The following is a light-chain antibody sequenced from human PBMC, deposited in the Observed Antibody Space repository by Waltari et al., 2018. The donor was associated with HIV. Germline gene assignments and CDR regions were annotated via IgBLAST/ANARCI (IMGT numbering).Light chain of an antibody. CDR1: TNDIGSYNY. CDR3: SSYSRGALL. V-gene: IGLV2-14*01. CDR2: EVS. J-gene: IGLJ2*01. Sequence: QSVLTQPASVSGSPGQSLTISSTGTTNDIGSYNYVSWYQQSPDKAPKLIIYEVSNPPSGVSSRVSGSKSGNTASLTISGLQAEDEAYYHCSSYSRGALLFGGGTKVTVL.